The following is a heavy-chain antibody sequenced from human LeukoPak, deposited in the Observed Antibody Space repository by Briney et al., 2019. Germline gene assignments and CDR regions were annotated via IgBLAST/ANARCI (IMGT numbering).Heavy chain of an antibody. CDR3: AKSWVKQRPQTYYYYGMDV. V-gene: IGHV3-9*01. D-gene: IGHD6-25*01. Sequence: GGSLRLSCAASGFTFNTYTMNWVRQAPGKGLGWVSGISWNSGSIGYADSVKGRFTISRDNAKNSLYLQLNSLRAEDTALYYCAKSWVKQRPQTYYYYGMDVWGQGTTVTVSS. CDR1: GFTFNTYT. CDR2: ISWNSGSI. J-gene: IGHJ6*02.